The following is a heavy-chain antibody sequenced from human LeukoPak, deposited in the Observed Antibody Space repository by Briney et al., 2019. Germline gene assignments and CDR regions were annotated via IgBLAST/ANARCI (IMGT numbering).Heavy chain of an antibody. D-gene: IGHD2-15*01. CDR2: IYYSGST. J-gene: IGHJ3*02. V-gene: IGHV4-59*01. CDR3: TRGPVEYCSGGSCYDAFDI. Sequence: SETLSLTCTVSGGSMSTYYWSWIRQPPGKGLEWLGYIYYSGSTNYNPSLKSRVTISVDTSKNQFSLKLSSATAADTAVYYCTRGPVEYCSGGSCYDAFDIWGQGTLVTVSS. CDR1: GGSMSTYY.